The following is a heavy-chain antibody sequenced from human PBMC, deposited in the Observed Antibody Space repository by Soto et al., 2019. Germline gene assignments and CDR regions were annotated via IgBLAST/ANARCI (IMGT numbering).Heavy chain of an antibody. J-gene: IGHJ6*02. CDR2: IDPRDSYT. Sequence: GESLKISCKGYGYIFSNFWITLARQFPWKGLEWMGRIDPRDSYTTYNPAFQGHVTLSTDKSISTAFLKWRSLQASDTATYYCASGVTSRLPYYYAMDVWGQGTTVTVSS. CDR3: ASGVTSRLPYYYAMDV. D-gene: IGHD2-8*01. CDR1: GYIFSNFW. V-gene: IGHV5-10-1*01.